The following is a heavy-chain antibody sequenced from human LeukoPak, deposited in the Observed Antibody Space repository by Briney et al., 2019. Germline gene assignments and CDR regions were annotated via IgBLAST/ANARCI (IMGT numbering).Heavy chain of an antibody. J-gene: IGHJ6*03. CDR1: GYTFTSYY. CDR2: INPSGGST. Sequence: ASVKVSCKASGYTFTSYYMHWVRQAPGQGLEWMGIINPSGGSTSYAQKFQGRVTMTRDTSTSTVYMELSSLRSEDTAVYYCARGYSSSWYDRYYYYYMDVWGKGTTVTISS. CDR3: ARGYSSSWYDRYYYYYMDV. V-gene: IGHV1-46*01. D-gene: IGHD6-13*01.